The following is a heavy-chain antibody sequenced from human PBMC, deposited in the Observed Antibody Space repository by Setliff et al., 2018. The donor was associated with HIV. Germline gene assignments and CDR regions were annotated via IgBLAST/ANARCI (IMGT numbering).Heavy chain of an antibody. J-gene: IGHJ4*02. CDR2: IYPGDSDT. D-gene: IGHD3-22*01. V-gene: IGHV5-51*01. CDR1: GYSFTTYW. Sequence: GESLKISCKGSGYSFTTYWIGWVRQMPGKGLEWMGIIYPGDSDTRYSPSFQGQVTISADKSISTGYLQWSSLKASDTAMYYCARGPIDIYDRVYFDCWGQGSLVTVSS. CDR3: ARGPIDIYDRVYFDC.